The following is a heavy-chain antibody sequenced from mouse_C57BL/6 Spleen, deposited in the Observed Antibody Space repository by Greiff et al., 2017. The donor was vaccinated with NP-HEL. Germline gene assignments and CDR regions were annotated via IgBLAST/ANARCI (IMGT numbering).Heavy chain of an antibody. J-gene: IGHJ2*01. CDR1: GYTFTSYG. V-gene: IGHV1-81*01. Sequence: VQLQQSGAELARPGASVKLSCKASGYTFTSYGISWVKQRTGQGLEWIGEIYPRSGNTYYNEKFKGKATLTADKSSSTADMELRSLTSEDSAVYFCARWVDDYGYFDYWGQGTTLTVSS. CDR2: IYPRSGNT. CDR3: ARWVDDYGYFDY. D-gene: IGHD2-4*01.